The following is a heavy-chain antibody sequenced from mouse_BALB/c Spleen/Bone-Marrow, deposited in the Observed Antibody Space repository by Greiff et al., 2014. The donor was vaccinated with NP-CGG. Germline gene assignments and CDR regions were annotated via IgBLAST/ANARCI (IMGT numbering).Heavy chain of an antibody. J-gene: IGHJ2*01. CDR3: ARSEYFGSSYDY. CDR2: INPYNDGT. CDR1: GYTFTSYV. D-gene: IGHD1-1*01. Sequence: EVKLMESGPELVKPGASVKMSCKASGYTFTSYVMHWMKQKPGQGLEWIGYINPYNDGTKYNETFKGKATLTSDKSSSTAYMDLSSLTSEDSAAYFCARSEYFGSSYDYWGQGTTLTVSS. V-gene: IGHV1-14*01.